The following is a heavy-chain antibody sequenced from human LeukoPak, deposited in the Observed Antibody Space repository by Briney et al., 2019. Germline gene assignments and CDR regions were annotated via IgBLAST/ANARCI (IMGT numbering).Heavy chain of an antibody. CDR1: GFTFSSYA. CDR3: AKDQTDFWSGRNAFDI. J-gene: IGHJ3*02. D-gene: IGHD3-3*01. CDR2: ISGSGGST. V-gene: IGHV3-23*01. Sequence: GGSLRLSCAASGFTFSSYAMSWVRQAPGKGLEWVSAISGSGGSTYYADSVKGRFTISRDNSKNTLYLQMNSLRAEDTAVYYCAKDQTDFWSGRNAFDIWGQGTMVTVSS.